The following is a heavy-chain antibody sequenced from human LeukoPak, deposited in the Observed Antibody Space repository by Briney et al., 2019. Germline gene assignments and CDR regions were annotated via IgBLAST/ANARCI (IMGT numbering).Heavy chain of an antibody. CDR1: GGSISSTTYY. V-gene: IGHV4-39*01. CDR3: ARRGYDILTGYYRRYYFDY. CDR2: IYYSGNT. Sequence: SETLSLTCTVSGGSISSTTYYWGWIRQPPGKGQEWLASIYYSGNTYFNPSLKSRFSISIDTSKNQFSLKLNSVTAADTAVYYCARRGYDILTGYYRRYYFDYWGQGTLVTVSS. J-gene: IGHJ4*02. D-gene: IGHD3-9*01.